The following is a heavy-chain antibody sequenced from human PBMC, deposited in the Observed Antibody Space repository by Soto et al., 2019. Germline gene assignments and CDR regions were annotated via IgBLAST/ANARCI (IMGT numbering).Heavy chain of an antibody. D-gene: IGHD6-25*01. CDR3: VKEIAAAQ. Sequence: VQLVESGGALVQPGGSLRLTCATSGITFSNYWMTWVRQAPGKGLEWVANINKDGSQKSFVDSVKGRFTISRDNAKSSLYLQLNSLRAEDTAIYYCVKEIAAAQWGQGTLVTVSS. CDR2: INKDGSQK. CDR1: GITFSNYW. J-gene: IGHJ4*02. V-gene: IGHV3-7*01.